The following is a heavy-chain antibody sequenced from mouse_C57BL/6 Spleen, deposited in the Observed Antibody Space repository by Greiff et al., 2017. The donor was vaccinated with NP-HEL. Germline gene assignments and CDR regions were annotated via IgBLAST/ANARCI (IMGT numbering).Heavy chain of an antibody. CDR1: GYTFTSYW. Sequence: QVQLQQPGAELVRPGSSVKLSCKASGYTFTSYWMDWVTQRPGQGLEWIGNIYPSDSETHYNQKFKDKATLTVDKSSSTAYMQLSSLTSEDSAVYYCARRDYDGYFDVWGTGTTVTVSS. V-gene: IGHV1-61*01. CDR3: ARRDYDGYFDV. D-gene: IGHD2-4*01. J-gene: IGHJ1*03. CDR2: IYPSDSET.